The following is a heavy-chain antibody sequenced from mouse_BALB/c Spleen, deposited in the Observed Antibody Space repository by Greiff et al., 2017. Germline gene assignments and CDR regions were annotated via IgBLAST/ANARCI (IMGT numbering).Heavy chain of an antibody. V-gene: IGHV1-9*01. CDR2: ILPGSGST. CDR3: ASYYYGSSYGYAMDY. Sequence: VQRVESGAELMKPGASVKISCKATGYTFSSYWIEWVKQRPGHGLEWIGEILPGSGSTNYNEKFKGKATFTADTSSNTAYMQLSSLTSEDSAVYYCASYYYGSSYGYAMDYWGQGTSVTVSS. CDR1: GYTFSSYW. J-gene: IGHJ4*01. D-gene: IGHD1-1*01.